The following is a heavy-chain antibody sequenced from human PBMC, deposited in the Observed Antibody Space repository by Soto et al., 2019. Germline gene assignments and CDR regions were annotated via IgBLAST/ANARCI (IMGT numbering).Heavy chain of an antibody. CDR2: IYHSGST. CDR3: ARGMTTVTTLDY. D-gene: IGHD4-17*01. Sequence: PSETLSLTCTVSGGSISSGGYSWSWIRQPPGKGLEWIGYIYHSGSTYYNPSLKSRVTISLDRSKKQFSLKPSSVTAAETAVYYCARGMTTVTTLDYWGQGTLVTVSS. V-gene: IGHV4-30-2*01. J-gene: IGHJ4*02. CDR1: GGSISSGGYS.